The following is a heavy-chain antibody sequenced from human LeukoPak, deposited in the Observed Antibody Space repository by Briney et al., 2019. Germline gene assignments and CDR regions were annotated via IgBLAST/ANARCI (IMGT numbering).Heavy chain of an antibody. CDR2: ISYDGNNK. J-gene: IGHJ4*02. Sequence: GRSLRLSCAASGFSFDDYVMDWVRQAPGKGPEWVAGISYDGNNKYYADSVKGRFTISRDNSKNTLYLQMNSLRVEDTAIYFCAKVWRDDHISGSYRGLDHWGQGTLVGVSS. D-gene: IGHD3-16*02. V-gene: IGHV3-30*18. CDR1: GFSFDDYV. CDR3: AKVWRDDHISGSYRGLDH.